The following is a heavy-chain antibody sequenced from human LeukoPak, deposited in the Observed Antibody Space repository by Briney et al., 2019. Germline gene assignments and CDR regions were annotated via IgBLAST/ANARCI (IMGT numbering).Heavy chain of an antibody. D-gene: IGHD3-10*01. V-gene: IGHV3-7*01. CDR1: GFSISSHW. CDR3: ARGPTYGSQSDFLEY. J-gene: IGHJ4*02. CDR2: LKEDVSAR. Sequence: PGGSLRLSCVASGFSISSHWMSWVRQAPGKGLEWVASLKEDVSARNLVDSVKGRFTISTDNAKNSLYLQMNSLRVEDTAVYYCARGPTYGSQSDFLEYWGLGTLVTVSS.